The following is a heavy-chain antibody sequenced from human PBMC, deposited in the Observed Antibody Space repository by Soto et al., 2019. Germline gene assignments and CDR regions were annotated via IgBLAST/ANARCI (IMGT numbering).Heavy chain of an antibody. D-gene: IGHD3-22*01. Sequence: GGSLRLSCAASGFTFSDYGMSWVRLAPGKGLEWVSGFTGLGGSTYYADSVRGRFNISRDNSNNTLYLEMNNLRAEDTAIYYCAKGGSYYYDSSGYYANWGQGTLVTVSS. V-gene: IGHV3-23*01. J-gene: IGHJ4*02. CDR2: FTGLGGST. CDR1: GFTFSDYG. CDR3: AKGGSYYYDSSGYYAN.